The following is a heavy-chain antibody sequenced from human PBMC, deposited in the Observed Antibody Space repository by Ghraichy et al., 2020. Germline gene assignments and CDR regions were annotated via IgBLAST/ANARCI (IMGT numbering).Heavy chain of an antibody. Sequence: SGPTLVKPTETLTLTCTVSGFSLSNARMGVSWIRQPPGKALEWLAHIFSNDEKSYSTSLKSRLTISKDTSKSQVVLTMTNMDPVDTATYYCARGDDYEYNCYGMDVWGQGTTVTGSS. CDR1: GFSLSNARMG. CDR2: IFSNDEK. CDR3: ARGDDYEYNCYGMDV. J-gene: IGHJ6*02. V-gene: IGHV2-26*01. D-gene: IGHD4-17*01.